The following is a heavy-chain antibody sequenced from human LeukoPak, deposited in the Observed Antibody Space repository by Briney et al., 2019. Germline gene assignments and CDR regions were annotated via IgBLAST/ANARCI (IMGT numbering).Heavy chain of an antibody. CDR3: ARVRIAVAGKYYFDY. D-gene: IGHD6-19*01. CDR2: INPNSGGT. J-gene: IGHJ4*01. V-gene: IGHV1-2*02. CDR1: GYTFTGYY. Sequence: ASVRDSCKASGYTFTGYYMHWVRQAPGQGLEWMGWINPNSGGTNYAQKFQGRVTMTRDTSISTAYMELSRLRSDDTAVYYCARVRIAVAGKYYFDYWGPGNLGSVSS.